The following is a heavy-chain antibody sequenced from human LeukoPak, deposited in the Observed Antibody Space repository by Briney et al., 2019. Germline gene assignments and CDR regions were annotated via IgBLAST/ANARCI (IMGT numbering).Heavy chain of an antibody. CDR2: IVVGSGNT. CDR3: GAGATRGPFDD. V-gene: IGHV1-58*01. D-gene: IGHD1/OR15-1a*01. CDR1: GFTFTSSA. J-gene: IGHJ4*02. Sequence: SVKVSCKASGFTFTSSAVQWVRQARGQRLEWIGWIVVGSGNTNYAQKFQERVTITRDMSTSTAYMELSSLRSGDTAVYCCGAGATRGPFDDWGQGTLVPGSS.